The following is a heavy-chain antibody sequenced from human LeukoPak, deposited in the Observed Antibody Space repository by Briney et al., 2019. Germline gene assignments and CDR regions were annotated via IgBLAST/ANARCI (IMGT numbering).Heavy chain of an antibody. CDR2: IYYSGGT. CDR3: ARQSSSWWGDY. J-gene: IGHJ4*02. V-gene: IGHV4-39*01. D-gene: IGHD6-13*01. CDR1: GGSISSSSYY. Sequence: SETLSLTCTVSGGSISSSSYYWGWIRQPPGKGLEWIGSIYYSGGTYYNPSLKSRVTISVDTSKNQFSLKLSSVTAADTAVYYCARQSSSWWGDYWGQGTLVTVSS.